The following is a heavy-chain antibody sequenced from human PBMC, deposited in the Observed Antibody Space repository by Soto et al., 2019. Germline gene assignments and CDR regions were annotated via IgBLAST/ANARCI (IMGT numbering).Heavy chain of an antibody. CDR1: AFSFSTSG. CDR2: ISSSSGTT. CDR3: ARALRGYTVTIDS. Sequence: EVQLVESGGGPVQPGGSLRLSCAASAFSFSTSGMNWVLQAPGKGLEWISYISSSSGTTYYADSVKGRFTISRDNVNNLLYLRMDSLRAEDTAAYYCARALRGYTVTIDSWGQGTLVAVTS. D-gene: IGHD4-17*01. J-gene: IGHJ4*02. V-gene: IGHV3-48*01.